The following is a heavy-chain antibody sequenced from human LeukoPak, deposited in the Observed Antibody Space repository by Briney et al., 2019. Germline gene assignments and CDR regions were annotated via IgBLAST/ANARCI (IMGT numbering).Heavy chain of an antibody. CDR1: GFTSSSYG. Sequence: GGSLRLSCAASGFTSSSYGMHWVRQAPGKGLEWVAVISYDGSNKYYADSVKGRFTISRDNSKNTLYLQMNSLRAEDTAVYYCAKGPYQLLINNWFDPWGQGTLVTVSS. J-gene: IGHJ5*02. D-gene: IGHD2-2*01. V-gene: IGHV3-30*18. CDR2: ISYDGSNK. CDR3: AKGPYQLLINNWFDP.